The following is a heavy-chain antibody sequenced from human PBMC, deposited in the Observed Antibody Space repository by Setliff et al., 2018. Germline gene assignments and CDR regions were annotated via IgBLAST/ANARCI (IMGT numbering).Heavy chain of an antibody. V-gene: IGHV4-4*02. CDR2: IYHDGNN. CDR3: ARGTFDTSGYFPYPIGY. D-gene: IGHD3-22*01. CDR1: GGSISSSNW. J-gene: IGHJ4*02. Sequence: PSETLSLTCAVSGGSISSSNWWSWVRQPPGKGLEWIGEIYHDGNNNNHPSVHYSPSLKSRVTISVDTSKNQFSLNLSSVTAADTAVYYCARGTFDTSGYFPYPIGYWGQGTLVTVSS.